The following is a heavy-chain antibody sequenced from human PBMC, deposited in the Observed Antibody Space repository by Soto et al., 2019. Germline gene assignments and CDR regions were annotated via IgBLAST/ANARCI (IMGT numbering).Heavy chain of an antibody. D-gene: IGHD6-19*01. CDR2: ISCCGGST. V-gene: IGHV3-23*01. CDR1: GFNFKKFA. J-gene: IGHJ1*01. Sequence: PGGSLRVSCEASGFNFKKFAMGWVRQAPGEGLEWVSGISCCGGSTFYADSVKGRFSLARDDSKNTLSLQLNSLRVEDTAHYYCAKADGEQWLIPHLDNWGQGTQVTVSS. CDR3: AKADGEQWLIPHLDN.